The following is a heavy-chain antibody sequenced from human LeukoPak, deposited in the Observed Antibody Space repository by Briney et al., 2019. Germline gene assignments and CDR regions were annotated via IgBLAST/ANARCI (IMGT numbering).Heavy chain of an antibody. CDR2: INPSGGST. J-gene: IGHJ6*03. Sequence: ASVKVSCKASGYTFTSYYMHWVRQAPGQGLEWMGLINPSGGSTNYAQKFQGRVTMTRDMSTSTVYMELSGLRSEDTAVYYCARDPGDRYCSSTSCYDDNAVGVYCYMDVWGKGTTVTVSS. CDR3: ARDPGDRYCSSTSCYDDNAVGVYCYMDV. CDR1: GYTFTSYY. D-gene: IGHD2-2*01. V-gene: IGHV1-46*01.